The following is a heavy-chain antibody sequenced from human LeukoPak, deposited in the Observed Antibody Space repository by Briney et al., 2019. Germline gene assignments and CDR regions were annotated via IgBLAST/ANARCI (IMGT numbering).Heavy chain of an antibody. CDR3: AKGDYYDLDY. CDR2: ITSGVGIT. D-gene: IGHD3-22*01. V-gene: IGHV3-23*01. CDR1: GFTFSNYG. Sequence: GGSLRLSCAASGFTFSNYGMNWVRQAPGKGLEWVSIITSGVGITYYADSVKGRFTISRDNSKNTLYLQMNSLRAEDTAVYYCAKGDYYDLDYWGQGALVTVSS. J-gene: IGHJ4*02.